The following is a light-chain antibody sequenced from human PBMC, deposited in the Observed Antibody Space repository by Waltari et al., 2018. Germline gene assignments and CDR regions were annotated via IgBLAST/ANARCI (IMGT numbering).Light chain of an antibody. CDR1: QGVSNW. J-gene: IGKJ5*01. CDR2: AAS. V-gene: IGKV1-12*01. CDR3: QQANSFPIT. Sequence: DIQMTQSPSSVSASVGDRVSITCRASQGVSNWLAWYQQKPGKAPKRLIYAASSLPSGVPARFSGSGSGTDFTLTISSLQPEDFATYYCQQANSFPITFGQGTRLEIK.